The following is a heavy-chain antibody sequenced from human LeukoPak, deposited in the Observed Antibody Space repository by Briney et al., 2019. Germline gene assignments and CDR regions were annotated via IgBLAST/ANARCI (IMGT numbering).Heavy chain of an antibody. CDR1: GESFSGYY. D-gene: IGHD3-9*01. V-gene: IGHV4-34*01. CDR3: ARGPGYEILTGSFNYYYMDV. Sequence: SETLSLICVVYGESFSGYYWGWIRQPPGKGLEWIGEINHSGSTHYNPSLKSRVIISVDTSKRQFFLKLRSVTAADTAVYYCARGPGYEILTGSFNYYYMDVWGKGTTVTVSS. J-gene: IGHJ6*03. CDR2: INHSGST.